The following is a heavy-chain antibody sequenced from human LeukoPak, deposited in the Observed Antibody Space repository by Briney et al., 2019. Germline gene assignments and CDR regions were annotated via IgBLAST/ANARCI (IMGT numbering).Heavy chain of an antibody. CDR1: GFTFHDYA. V-gene: IGHV3-23*01. CDR2: ISVSGGRT. D-gene: IGHD3-22*01. Sequence: PGGSLRLSCAASGFTFHDYAMHWVRQAPGKGLEWVSGISVSGGRTDYADSVKGRFTISRDNSKNTLYLQMNSLRAEDTAVYYCAKRGPGYDKSTYPPHYFDYWGQGTLVTVSS. CDR3: AKRGPGYDKSTYPPHYFDY. J-gene: IGHJ4*02.